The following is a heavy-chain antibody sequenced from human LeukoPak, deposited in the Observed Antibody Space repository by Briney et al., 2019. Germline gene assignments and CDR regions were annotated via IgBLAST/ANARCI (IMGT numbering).Heavy chain of an antibody. J-gene: IGHJ4*02. Sequence: GGSLRLSCAASGITFSTFGVHWVRQAPGKGLEWVAFIRYDGRNEYYADSVKGRFTISRDNSKNTLYVQMTSLRADDTAVYYCANGAMSYSANALHIGDYWGQGTLVTVTS. V-gene: IGHV3-30*02. CDR3: ANGAMSYSANALHIGDY. CDR1: GITFSTFG. CDR2: IRYDGRNE. D-gene: IGHD4-11*01.